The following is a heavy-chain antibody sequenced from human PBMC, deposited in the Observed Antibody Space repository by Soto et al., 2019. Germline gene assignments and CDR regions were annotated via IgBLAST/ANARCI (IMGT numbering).Heavy chain of an antibody. J-gene: IGHJ6*02. Sequence: QVQLQQWGAGLLKPSETLSLTCAVYGGSFSGYYWSWIRQPPGKGLEWIGEINHSGSTNYNPSLKSRVTISVDTSKNQFSLKLSSVTAADTAVYYCARGGYSYGPNYYYGMDVWGQGTTVTVSS. CDR3: ARGGYSYGPNYYYGMDV. CDR2: INHSGST. V-gene: IGHV4-34*01. CDR1: GGSFSGYY. D-gene: IGHD5-18*01.